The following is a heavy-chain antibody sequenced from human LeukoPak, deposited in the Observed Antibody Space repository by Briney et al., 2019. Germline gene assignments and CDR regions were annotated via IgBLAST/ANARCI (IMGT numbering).Heavy chain of an antibody. J-gene: IGHJ3*02. D-gene: IGHD3-3*01. CDR1: GYTFTGYY. Sequence: ASVKVSCKASGYTFTGYYMQWVRQAPGQGLEWMGWINPNSGGTNYAQKFQGRVTMTRDTSISTAYMELSRLRSDDTAVYYCARSIFGVVIKAFDIWGQGTMVTVSS. V-gene: IGHV1-2*02. CDR3: ARSIFGVVIKAFDI. CDR2: INPNSGGT.